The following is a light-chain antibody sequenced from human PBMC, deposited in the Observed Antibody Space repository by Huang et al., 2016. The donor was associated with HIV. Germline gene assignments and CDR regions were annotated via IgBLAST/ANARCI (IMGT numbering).Light chain of an antibody. V-gene: IGKV1-39*01. CDR2: AAS. Sequence: DIQMTQSPSSLSASVGDRVTITCQASQSISSYLNWYQQKPGEAPKLLIYAASTLQSGVPSRFSGSGSGTDFTLTISSLQPEDFATYYCQQSHSTPLTFGGGTKVEIK. CDR1: QSISSY. J-gene: IGKJ4*01. CDR3: QQSHSTPLT.